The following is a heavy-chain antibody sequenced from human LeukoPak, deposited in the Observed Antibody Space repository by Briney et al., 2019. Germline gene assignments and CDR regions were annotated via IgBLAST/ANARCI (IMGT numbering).Heavy chain of an antibody. D-gene: IGHD5-24*01. CDR1: GGSISSSSYY. J-gene: IGHJ4*02. CDR3: ARLIDGYPDY. CDR2: IYYSGST. V-gene: IGHV4-39*01. Sequence: SETLSLTCTVSGGSISSSSYYWGWIRQPPGKGLEWIGSIYYSGSTYYNPSLKSRVTISVDASKNQFSLKLSSVTAADTAVYYCARLIDGYPDYWAREPWSPSPQ.